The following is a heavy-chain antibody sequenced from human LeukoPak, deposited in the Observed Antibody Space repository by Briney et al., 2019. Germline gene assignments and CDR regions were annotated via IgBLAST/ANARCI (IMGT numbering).Heavy chain of an antibody. CDR2: ISYDGSNK. V-gene: IGHV3-30*18. Sequence: PGGSLRLSCAASGFTFSSYGTHWVRQAPGKGLEWVAVISYDGSNKYYADSVKGRFTISRDNSKNTLYLQMNSLRAEDTAVYYCAKDNGSGSSDYWGQGTLVTVSS. J-gene: IGHJ4*02. CDR3: AKDNGSGSSDY. CDR1: GFTFSSYG. D-gene: IGHD3-10*01.